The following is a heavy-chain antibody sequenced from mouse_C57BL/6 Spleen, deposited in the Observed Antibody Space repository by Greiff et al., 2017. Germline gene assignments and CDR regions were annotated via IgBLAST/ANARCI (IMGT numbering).Heavy chain of an antibody. CDR1: GYAFSSSW. V-gene: IGHV1-82*01. CDR3: ARKGYGNPTYWYFDV. CDR2: IYPGDGDT. Sequence: VQLQESGPELVKPGASVKISCKASGYAFSSSWMNWVKQRPGKGLEWIGRIYPGDGDTNYNGKFKGKATLTADKSSSTAYMQLSSLTSEDSAVYFCARKGYGNPTYWYFDVWGTGTTVTVSS. D-gene: IGHD2-1*01. J-gene: IGHJ1*03.